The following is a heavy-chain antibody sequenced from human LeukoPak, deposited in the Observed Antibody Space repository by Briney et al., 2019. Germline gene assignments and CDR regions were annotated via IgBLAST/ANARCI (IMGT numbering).Heavy chain of an antibody. CDR3: TRDRSTSGSQNY. D-gene: IGHD1-26*01. V-gene: IGHV1-18*01. CDR2: IYNGNT. J-gene: IGHJ4*02. Sequence: ASVKVSCKTSGYTFTSYGIGWVRQAPGQGLEWMAWIYNGNTNYAQNLQGRVTVTTDTSTTTAYMERRSLRSDDTAVYYCTRDRSTSGSQNYWGQGTLVTVSS. CDR1: GYTFTSYG.